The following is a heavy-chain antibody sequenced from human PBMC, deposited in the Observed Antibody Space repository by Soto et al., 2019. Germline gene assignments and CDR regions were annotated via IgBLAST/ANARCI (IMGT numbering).Heavy chain of an antibody. CDR1: GFSFSSYI. CDR2: FSYDGTTK. V-gene: IGHV3-30-3*01. Sequence: QVQLVESGGGVVQPGRSLRLSCTASGFSFSSYIMHWVRQAPGKGLEWVAVFSYDGTTKYYADSVKGPFTISRDNSKNTLYLQINSLRLEDTSVYYCARGLWGGKGHAMDVWGQGTTVTVSS. D-gene: IGHD3-16*01. J-gene: IGHJ6*02. CDR3: ARGLWGGKGHAMDV.